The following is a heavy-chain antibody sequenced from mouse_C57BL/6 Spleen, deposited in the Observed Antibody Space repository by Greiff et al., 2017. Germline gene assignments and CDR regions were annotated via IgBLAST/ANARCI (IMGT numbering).Heavy chain of an antibody. CDR3: ALPTWDGPWFAF. J-gene: IGHJ3*01. D-gene: IGHD4-1*01. Sequence: QVQLQQPGAELVKPGASVKLSCKASGYTFTSYWMHWVKQRPGQGLEWIGMIHPNSGSTNYNEKFKSKATLTVDKSSSTAYMQLSSLTSEDSAVYYCALPTWDGPWFAFWGQGTLVTVSA. CDR1: GYTFTSYW. V-gene: IGHV1-64*01. CDR2: IHPNSGST.